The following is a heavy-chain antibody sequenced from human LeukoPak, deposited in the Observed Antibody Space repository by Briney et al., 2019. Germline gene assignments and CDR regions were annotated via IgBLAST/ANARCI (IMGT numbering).Heavy chain of an antibody. CDR2: MNPNSGNT. CDR1: GYTFTSYA. Sequence: ASVKVSCKASGYTFTSYAINWVRQAPGQGLEWMGWMNPNSGNTGYAQKFQGRVTMTRNNSISTAYMELSSLRSEDTAVYYCARVRRGSYYFDYWGQGALVTVSS. D-gene: IGHD2-15*01. V-gene: IGHV1-8*01. CDR3: ARVRRGSYYFDY. J-gene: IGHJ4*02.